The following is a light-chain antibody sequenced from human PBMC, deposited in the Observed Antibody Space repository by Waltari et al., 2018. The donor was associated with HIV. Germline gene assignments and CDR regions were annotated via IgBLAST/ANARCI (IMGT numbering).Light chain of an antibody. CDR2: LGS. J-gene: IGKJ2*01. Sequence: DIVMTQSPLSLPVTPGEPASISCRSSQSLLHSNGYTYLDWYLQRPGQSPQLLIYLGSNRASGVPDRFSGSGSGTDFTLKISRVEAEDVGIYYCMQALQIPHTFGQGTKLEIK. CDR3: MQALQIPHT. V-gene: IGKV2-28*01. CDR1: QSLLHSNGYTY.